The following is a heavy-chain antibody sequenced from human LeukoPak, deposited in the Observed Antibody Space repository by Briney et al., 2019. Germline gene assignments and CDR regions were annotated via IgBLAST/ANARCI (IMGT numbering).Heavy chain of an antibody. J-gene: IGHJ6*02. Sequence: GGSLRLSCAASGFTFSSYSMNWVRQAPGKGLEWVSSISSSSSYIYYADSVKGRFTISRDNAKNSLYLQMNSLRAEDTAVYYCWAVTTPYYYCGMDVWGQGTTVTVSS. CDR3: WAVTTPYYYCGMDV. CDR2: ISSSSSYI. D-gene: IGHD4-17*01. V-gene: IGHV3-21*01. CDR1: GFTFSSYS.